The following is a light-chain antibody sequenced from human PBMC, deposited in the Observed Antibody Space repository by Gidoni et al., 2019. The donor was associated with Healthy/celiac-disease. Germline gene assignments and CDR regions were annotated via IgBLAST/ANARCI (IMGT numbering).Light chain of an antibody. V-gene: IGKV3-15*01. J-gene: IGKJ1*01. Sequence: EIVMPQSPATLSVSPGERATLSCRASQSVSSNLAWYQQKPGQAPRLLIYGASTRATGIPARFRGSGSGKEFTLTISSLQSEDFAVYYCQQYNNWPLRTFGQGTKVEIK. CDR3: QQYNNWPLRT. CDR1: QSVSSN. CDR2: GAS.